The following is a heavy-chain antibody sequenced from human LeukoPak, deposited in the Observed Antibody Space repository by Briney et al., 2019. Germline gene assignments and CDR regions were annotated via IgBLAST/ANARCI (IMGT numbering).Heavy chain of an antibody. D-gene: IGHD6-25*01. CDR1: GFIFDDYA. CDR3: AKDGEQRHFDY. Sequence: GGSLRLSCAASGFIFDDYAMHWVRQAPGKGLEWVSGISWNSASIGYADSVKGRFTISRDNAKNSLYLQMNSLRAEDTAVYYCAKDGEQRHFDYWGQGTLVTVSS. CDR2: ISWNSASI. V-gene: IGHV3-9*01. J-gene: IGHJ4*02.